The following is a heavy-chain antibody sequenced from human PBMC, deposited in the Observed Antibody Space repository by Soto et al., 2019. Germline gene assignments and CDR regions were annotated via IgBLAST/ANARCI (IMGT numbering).Heavy chain of an antibody. V-gene: IGHV4-59*08. J-gene: IGHJ4*02. CDR3: ARRYGSCFDY. CDR1: GGSISSYY. D-gene: IGHD5-18*01. Sequence: SETLSLTCTVSGGSISSYYGGWIRQPPGKGLEWIGYIYYSGSTTYHPSLKSRVTISVDTSKNQFSLNLSSVTAADTAVYYCARRYGSCFDYWGQGNLVTFSS. CDR2: IYYSGST.